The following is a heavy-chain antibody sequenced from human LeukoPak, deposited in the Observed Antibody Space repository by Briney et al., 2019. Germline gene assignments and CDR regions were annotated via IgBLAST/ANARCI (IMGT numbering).Heavy chain of an antibody. Sequence: GGSLRLSCAASGFTFSSYSMNWVRQAPGKGLEWVSSISSSSTYIYYADSVKGRFTISRDNAKNSLYLQMNSLRAEDTAVYSCARDVLNCTNGVCYTIGAFDIWGQGTMVTVSS. V-gene: IGHV3-21*01. CDR3: ARDVLNCTNGVCYTIGAFDI. J-gene: IGHJ3*02. CDR1: GFTFSSYS. CDR2: ISSSSTYI. D-gene: IGHD2-8*01.